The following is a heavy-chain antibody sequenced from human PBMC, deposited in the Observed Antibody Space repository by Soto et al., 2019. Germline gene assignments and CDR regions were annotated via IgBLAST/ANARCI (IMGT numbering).Heavy chain of an antibody. Sequence: EVQLLESGGGLVQPGGSLRLSCAASGFTFSSYAMSWVRQAPGKGLEWVSAISGSGGSTYYADSVKGRFTISRVNSKNSLYLQMNSLRAEDTSVYYCAKDMEYYDILTGYYIGDFFDYWGQGTLVTVSS. V-gene: IGHV3-23*01. D-gene: IGHD3-9*01. CDR3: AKDMEYYDILTGYYIGDFFDY. CDR2: ISGSGGST. CDR1: GFTFSSYA. J-gene: IGHJ4*02.